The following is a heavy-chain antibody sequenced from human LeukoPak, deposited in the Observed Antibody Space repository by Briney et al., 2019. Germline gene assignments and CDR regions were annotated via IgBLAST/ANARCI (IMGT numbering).Heavy chain of an antibody. CDR2: TYYSGST. D-gene: IGHD6-6*01. Sequence: SKPLSLTSTVSVGPTSGSIYTWGWTRHPPGKGLEWIGSTYYSGSTYYNPSLKSRVTISVDTSKNQFSLKLSSVTAADTAVYYCARPSYSSSGYYYYGMDVWGQGTTVTVSS. J-gene: IGHJ6*02. CDR3: ARPSYSSSGYYYYGMDV. V-gene: IGHV4-39*01. CDR1: VGPTSGSIYT.